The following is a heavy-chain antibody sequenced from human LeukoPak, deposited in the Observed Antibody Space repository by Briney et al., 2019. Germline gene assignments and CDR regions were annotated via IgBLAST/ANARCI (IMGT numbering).Heavy chain of an antibody. Sequence: GGSLRLSCTVSGFTVSSNSMSWVRQAPGKGLEWVSFIYSGGNTLYSDSVKGRFTISRDNSKDTLYLQMNSLRAEDTAVYYCARDPYSGSYGADYYYYMDVWGKGTTVTISS. J-gene: IGHJ6*03. CDR1: GFTVSSNS. V-gene: IGHV3-53*01. CDR3: ARDPYSGSYGADYYYYMDV. D-gene: IGHD1-26*01. CDR2: IYSGGNT.